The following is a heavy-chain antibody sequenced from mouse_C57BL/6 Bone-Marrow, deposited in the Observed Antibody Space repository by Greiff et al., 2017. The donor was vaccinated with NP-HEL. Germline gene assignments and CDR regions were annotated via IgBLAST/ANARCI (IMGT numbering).Heavy chain of an antibody. CDR2: INPNYGTT. Sequence: VQLQPSGPELVKPGASVKISCTASGYSFTDYNMNWVKQSNGKSLEWIGIINPNYGTTNYNQKFKGKATLTVDPSSNTAYMQLNSLTSEDSAVYSCARTDYVYDVGWFDVWGTGTTVTVSA. CDR1: GYSFTDYN. D-gene: IGHD2-14*01. J-gene: IGHJ1*03. V-gene: IGHV1-39*01. CDR3: ARTDYVYDVGWFDV.